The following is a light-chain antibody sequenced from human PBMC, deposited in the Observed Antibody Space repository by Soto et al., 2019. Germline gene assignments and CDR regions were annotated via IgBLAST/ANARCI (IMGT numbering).Light chain of an antibody. V-gene: IGLV1-40*01. CDR2: GNS. CDR3: QSYDSSLSGSV. J-gene: IGLJ2*01. Sequence: QPVLTQPPSVSGAPGQRVTISCTGSSSNIGAGYDVHWYQQLPGTAPKLLIYGNSNRPSWVPDRFSGSKSGTSASLAITGLQAEEEADYYCQSYDSSLSGSVFGGGTKLTVL. CDR1: SSNIGAGYD.